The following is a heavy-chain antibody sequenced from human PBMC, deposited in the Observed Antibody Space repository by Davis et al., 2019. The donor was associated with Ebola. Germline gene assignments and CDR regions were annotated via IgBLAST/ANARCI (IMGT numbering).Heavy chain of an antibody. CDR1: GFTFRSYA. J-gene: IGHJ4*02. V-gene: IGHV3-23*01. Sequence: GESLKISCAASGFTFRSYAMSWVRQAPGKGLEWVSAISGSGGSTYYADSVKGRFTISRDNSKNTLHLQMNSLRAEDTAVYYCANLDYGGNSGLDYWGQGTLVTVSS. D-gene: IGHD4-23*01. CDR2: ISGSGGST. CDR3: ANLDYGGNSGLDY.